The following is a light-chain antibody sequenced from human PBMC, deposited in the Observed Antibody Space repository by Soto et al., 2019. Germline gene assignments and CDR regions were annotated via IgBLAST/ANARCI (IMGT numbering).Light chain of an antibody. J-gene: IGKJ4*01. V-gene: IGKV3-11*01. CDR1: QSISTY. CDR2: DAS. Sequence: TQSPSSLSASVGDRATFTSRASQSISTYLNWYEQKPGQAPRLLIYDASNRVTGIPARFSGSGSGTDFTLTTSSVEPEDFALYYCQQRSDWPLTFGGGTKVDIK. CDR3: QQRSDWPLT.